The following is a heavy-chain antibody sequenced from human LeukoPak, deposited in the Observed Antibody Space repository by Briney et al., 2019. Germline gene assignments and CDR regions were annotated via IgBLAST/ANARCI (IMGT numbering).Heavy chain of an antibody. J-gene: IGHJ4*02. CDR1: GFTFSSYA. CDR2: ISYDGSNK. V-gene: IGHV3-30*15. Sequence: GGSLRLSCAASGFTFSSYAMHWVRQAPGKGLEWVAVISYDGSNKYYADSVKGRFTISRDNSKNTLYLQMSSLRAEDTAEYYCARMLRTYSSGWYGTFDYWGQGTLVTVSS. CDR3: ARMLRTYSSGWYGTFDY. D-gene: IGHD6-19*01.